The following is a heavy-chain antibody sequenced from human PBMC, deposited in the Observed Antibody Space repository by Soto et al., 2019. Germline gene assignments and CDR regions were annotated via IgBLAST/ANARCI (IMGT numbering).Heavy chain of an antibody. V-gene: IGHV4-61*01. J-gene: IGHJ5*02. CDR3: ARGLTMGQLPSHFDH. D-gene: IGHD3-16*01. Sequence: PSETLSLTCTVSGGSVSNDNFYWSWFRQPPGKGLEWIGYVHSSGITNYNPSLKRRVTISVDTSRNQFSLRLSSVTAADTAVYYCARGLTMGQLPSHFDHWGQGTLVTVSS. CDR2: VHSSGIT. CDR1: GGSVSNDNFY.